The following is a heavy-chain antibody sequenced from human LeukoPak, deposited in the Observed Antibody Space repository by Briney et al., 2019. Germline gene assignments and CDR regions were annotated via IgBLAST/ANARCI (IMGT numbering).Heavy chain of an antibody. CDR1: GFTFSSYS. Sequence: GGSLRLSCAASGFTFSSYSMNWVRQAPGKGLGWGSSISSLSSLIYSADSVKGRFTISRDNAKNALYLQMNSLRAEDTAVYYCARDRIAVAYFDYWGQGTLVTVSS. J-gene: IGHJ4*02. V-gene: IGHV3-21*01. D-gene: IGHD6-19*01. CDR2: ISSLSSLI. CDR3: ARDRIAVAYFDY.